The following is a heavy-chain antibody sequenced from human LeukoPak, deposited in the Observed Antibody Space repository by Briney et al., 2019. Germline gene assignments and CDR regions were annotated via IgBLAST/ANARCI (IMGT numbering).Heavy chain of an antibody. CDR2: IIPIFGTA. D-gene: IGHD3-16*02. Sequence: GASVKVSCKASRGTFSSYAISWVRQAPGQGLEWMGGIIPIFGTANYAQKFQGRVTITADESTSTAYMELSSLRSEDTAVYYCARSEVLAIYDYVWGSYPQQLWGQGTLVTVSS. J-gene: IGHJ4*02. CDR1: RGTFSSYA. V-gene: IGHV1-69*01. CDR3: ARSEVLAIYDYVWGSYPQQL.